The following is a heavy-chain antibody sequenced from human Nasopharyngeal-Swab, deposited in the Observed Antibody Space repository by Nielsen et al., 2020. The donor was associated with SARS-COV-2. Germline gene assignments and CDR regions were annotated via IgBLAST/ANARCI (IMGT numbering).Heavy chain of an antibody. D-gene: IGHD1-26*01. Sequence: SATLSLTCAVYGGSFSGYYWSWIRQLPGKGLEWIGEINHSGSTNYNPSLKSRVTISVDTSKNQFSLKLSSVTAADTAVYYCASGGSYFDYWGQGTLVTVSS. CDR3: ASGGSYFDY. CDR1: GGSFSGYY. CDR2: INHSGST. V-gene: IGHV4-34*01. J-gene: IGHJ4*02.